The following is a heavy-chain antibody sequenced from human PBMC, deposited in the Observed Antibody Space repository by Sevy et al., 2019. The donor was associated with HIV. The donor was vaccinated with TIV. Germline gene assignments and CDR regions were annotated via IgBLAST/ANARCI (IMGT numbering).Heavy chain of an antibody. Sequence: ASVKVSCKASGYTFTGYYMHWVRQAPGQGLEWMGWINPNSGGTNYAQKFQGRVTMTRDTSISTPYMELSRLRSDDTAVYYCARGNRGYYDSSGYYWLFDYWGQGTLVTVSS. D-gene: IGHD3-22*01. CDR3: ARGNRGYYDSSGYYWLFDY. J-gene: IGHJ4*02. CDR2: INPNSGGT. CDR1: GYTFTGYY. V-gene: IGHV1-2*02.